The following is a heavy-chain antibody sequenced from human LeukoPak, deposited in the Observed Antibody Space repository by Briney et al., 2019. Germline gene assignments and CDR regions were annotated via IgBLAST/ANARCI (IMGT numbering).Heavy chain of an antibody. J-gene: IGHJ4*02. Sequence: SETLSLTCSVSGGPNRSNYWSCIRQPPGKAREWSGYIYHSGNTNYNTSLKSRVTISVDTSKNQFSLNLRSVTAADTAVYYCARHALTGDDYFAYWGQGTLVTVSS. CDR1: GGPNRSNY. CDR3: ARHALTGDDYFAY. V-gene: IGHV4-59*08. D-gene: IGHD7-27*01. CDR2: IYHSGNT.